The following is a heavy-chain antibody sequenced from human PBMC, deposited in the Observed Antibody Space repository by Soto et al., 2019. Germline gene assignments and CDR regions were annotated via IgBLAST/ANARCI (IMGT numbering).Heavy chain of an antibody. CDR2: IYTSGST. J-gene: IGHJ6*02. CDR3: ARVTTMIVAQGGMDV. Sequence: PSETLSLTCTVSGSSISSYYWSWIRQPAGKGLEWIGRIYTSGSTNYNPSLKSRVTMSVDTSKNQFSLKLSSVTAADTAVYYCARVTTMIVAQGGMDVWGQGTTVTVSS. CDR1: GSSISSYY. D-gene: IGHD3-22*01. V-gene: IGHV4-4*07.